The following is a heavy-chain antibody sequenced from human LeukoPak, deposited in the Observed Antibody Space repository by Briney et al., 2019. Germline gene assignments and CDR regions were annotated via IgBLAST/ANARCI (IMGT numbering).Heavy chain of an antibody. D-gene: IGHD1-7*01. Sequence: SETLSLTCTVSGGSISSSSYYWSWIRQPPGKGLEWIGYIYYSGSTNYNPSLKSRVTISVDTSKNQFSLKLSSVTAADTAVYYCALIVRQNWNYDAFDIWGQGTMVTVSS. CDR1: GGSISSSSYY. V-gene: IGHV4-61*01. J-gene: IGHJ3*02. CDR2: IYYSGST. CDR3: ALIVRQNWNYDAFDI.